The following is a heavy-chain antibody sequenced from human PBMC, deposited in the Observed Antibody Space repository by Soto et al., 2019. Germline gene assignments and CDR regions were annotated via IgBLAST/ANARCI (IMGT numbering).Heavy chain of an antibody. CDR3: ARVGGSYDFWSGYNYYYGLDV. D-gene: IGHD3-3*01. CDR2: INAGNGNT. CDR1: GYTFTSYA. J-gene: IGHJ6*02. V-gene: IGHV1-3*01. Sequence: ASVKVSCKASGYTFTSYAMHWVRQAPGQRLEWMGWINAGNGNTKYSQKIQGRVTITRDTSASTVYMELSSLRSEDTAVYYFARVGGSYDFWSGYNYYYGLDVWGQGTTVTVSS.